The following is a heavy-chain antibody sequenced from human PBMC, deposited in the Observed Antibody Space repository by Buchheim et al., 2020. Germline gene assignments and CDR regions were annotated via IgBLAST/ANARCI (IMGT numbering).Heavy chain of an antibody. CDR3: AGLYSSGWYGSDFDY. V-gene: IGHV3-48*03. CDR1: GFTFSSYE. J-gene: IGHJ4*02. D-gene: IGHD6-19*01. CDR2: ISSSGSTI. Sequence: EVQLVESGGGLVQPGGSLRLSCAASGFTFSSYEMNWVRQAPGKGLEWVSYISSSGSTIYYADSVKGRLTISRDNAKNSLYLQMNSLRAEDTAVYYCAGLYSSGWYGSDFDYWGQGTL.